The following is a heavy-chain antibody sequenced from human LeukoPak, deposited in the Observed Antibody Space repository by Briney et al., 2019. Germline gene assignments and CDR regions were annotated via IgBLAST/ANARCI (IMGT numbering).Heavy chain of an antibody. D-gene: IGHD2/OR15-2a*01. J-gene: IGHJ5*02. CDR3: ARSSSLRRWFDP. CDR2: INHSGST. CDR1: GGSISSYY. Sequence: SETLSLTCTVSGGSISSYYWSWIRQPPGKGLEWIGEINHSGSTNYNPSLKSRVTISVDTSKNQFSLKLSSVTAADTAVYYCARSSSLRRWFDPWGQGTLVTVSS. V-gene: IGHV4-34*01.